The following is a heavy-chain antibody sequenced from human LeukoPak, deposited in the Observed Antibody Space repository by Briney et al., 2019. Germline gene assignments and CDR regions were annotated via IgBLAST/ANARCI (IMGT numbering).Heavy chain of an antibody. D-gene: IGHD1-26*01. CDR3: ARAKKRSGRSRNFYLDV. Sequence: SETLSLTCTVSDDPINSGVYYWNWIRQPAGKGLEWIGHTSGTTTNSNPSLKSRVAISLDTSKNHFSLKLSPVTPADTAVYYCARAKKRSGRSRNFYLDVWGKGTTVTVSS. J-gene: IGHJ6*03. CDR2: TSGTT. V-gene: IGHV4-61*02. CDR1: DDPINSGVYY.